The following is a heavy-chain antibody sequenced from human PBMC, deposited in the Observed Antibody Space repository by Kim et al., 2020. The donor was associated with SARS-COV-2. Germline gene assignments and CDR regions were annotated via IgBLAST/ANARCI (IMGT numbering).Heavy chain of an antibody. CDR2: ISGSGGST. J-gene: IGHJ6*02. CDR3: AKDQVTAMVKGPDPYDYYYYYGMDV. V-gene: IGHV3-23*01. D-gene: IGHD5-18*01. CDR1: GFTFSSYA. Sequence: GGSLRLSCAASGFTFSSYAMSWVRQAPGKGLEWVSAISGSGGSTYYADSVKGRFTISRDNSKNTLYLQMNSLRAEDTAVYYCAKDQVTAMVKGPDPYDYYYYYGMDVWGQGTTVTVSS.